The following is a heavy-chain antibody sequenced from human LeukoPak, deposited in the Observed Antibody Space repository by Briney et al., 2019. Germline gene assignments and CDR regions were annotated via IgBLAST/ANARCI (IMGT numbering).Heavy chain of an antibody. D-gene: IGHD3-10*01. Sequence: REASVKVSCKASGGTFSSYAISWVRQAPGQGLEWMGGIIPIFGTANYAQKFQGRVTITADESTSTAYMELSSLRSEDTAVYYCAREGGSGFNGMDVWGQGTTVTVSS. CDR2: IIPIFGTA. V-gene: IGHV1-69*13. J-gene: IGHJ6*02. CDR1: GGTFSSYA. CDR3: AREGGSGFNGMDV.